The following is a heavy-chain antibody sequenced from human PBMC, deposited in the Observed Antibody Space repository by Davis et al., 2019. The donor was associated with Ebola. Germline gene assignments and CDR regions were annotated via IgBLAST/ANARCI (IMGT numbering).Heavy chain of an antibody. V-gene: IGHV4-34*01. Sequence: SETLSLTCAVYGGSFSGYYWSWIRQPPGKGLEWIGEINHSGSTNYNPSLKNRVTISVTTSKSQFSLRLNSVTAADTALYYCASDYGSGFFDYWGQGTLVTVPS. J-gene: IGHJ4*02. CDR1: GGSFSGYY. D-gene: IGHD4/OR15-4a*01. CDR3: ASDYGSGFFDY. CDR2: INHSGST.